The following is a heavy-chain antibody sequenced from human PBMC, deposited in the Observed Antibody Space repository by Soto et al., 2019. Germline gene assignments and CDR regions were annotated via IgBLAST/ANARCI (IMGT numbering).Heavy chain of an antibody. D-gene: IGHD4-17*01. Sequence: GGSLRLSCAASGFTFSSYGMHWVRQAPGKGLEWVAVISYDGSNKYYADSVKGRFTISRVNSKNTLYLQMNSLRAEDTAVYYCAKDLRRSATVTTILDYWGQGTLVTVSS. CDR1: GFTFSSYG. CDR3: AKDLRRSATVTTILDY. J-gene: IGHJ4*02. CDR2: ISYDGSNK. V-gene: IGHV3-30*18.